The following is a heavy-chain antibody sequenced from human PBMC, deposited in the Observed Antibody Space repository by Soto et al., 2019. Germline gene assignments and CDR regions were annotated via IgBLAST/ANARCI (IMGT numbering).Heavy chain of an antibody. CDR2: IWYDGSNK. CDR1: GFTFSSYG. Sequence: QVQLVESGGGVVQPGRSLRLSCAASGFTFSSYGMHWVRQVPGKGLEWVAVIWYDGSNKYYADSVKGRFTISRDNSKNTLYLQMNSLRAEDTAVYYCARDLPGAAAGTSSFDYWGQGTLVTVSS. CDR3: ARDLPGAAAGTSSFDY. D-gene: IGHD6-13*01. J-gene: IGHJ4*02. V-gene: IGHV3-33*01.